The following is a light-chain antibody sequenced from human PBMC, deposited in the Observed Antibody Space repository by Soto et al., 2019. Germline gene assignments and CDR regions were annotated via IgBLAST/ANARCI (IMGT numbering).Light chain of an antibody. CDR2: AAS. J-gene: IGKJ3*01. CDR1: QSITNY. CDR3: QQSHNMPST. V-gene: IGKV1-39*01. Sequence: DIQMTQSPSSLSASVGDRVTITCRASQSITNYLNWYQHKPGKAPKLLVYAASSLQSGVPSRFSGSGSGTDFTLTISSLQPEDFATYFCQQSHNMPSTLGPGTKVDIK.